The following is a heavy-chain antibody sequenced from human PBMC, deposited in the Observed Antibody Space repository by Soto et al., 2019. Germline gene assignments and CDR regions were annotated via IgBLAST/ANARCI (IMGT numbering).Heavy chain of an antibody. CDR3: ARATYSSRKNYYYYGMDV. Sequence: ASVKVSCKAPGYTFTSYYMHWVRQAPGQGLEWMGIINPSGGSTSYAQKFQGRVTMTRDTSTSTVYMELSSLRSEDTAVYYCARATYSSRKNYYYYGMDVWGQGTTVTVSS. V-gene: IGHV1-46*01. D-gene: IGHD6-13*01. CDR2: INPSGGST. J-gene: IGHJ6*02. CDR1: GYTFTSYY.